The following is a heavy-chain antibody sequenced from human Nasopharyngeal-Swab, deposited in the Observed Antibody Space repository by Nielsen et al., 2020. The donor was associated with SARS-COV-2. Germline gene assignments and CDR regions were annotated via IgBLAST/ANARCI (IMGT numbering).Heavy chain of an antibody. CDR1: GYTFTSYA. J-gene: IGHJ6*03. D-gene: IGHD2-2*01. CDR3: ARDYIVVVPAAIINYYYYYYMDV. CDR2: SNTNTGNP. V-gene: IGHV7-4-1*02. Sequence: ASVKVSCKASGYTFTSYAMNWVRLAPGQGLEWMGWSNTNTGNPTYAQGFTGRFVFSLDTSVSTAYLQISSLKAEDTAVYYCARDYIVVVPAAIINYYYYYYMDVWGKGTTVTVSS.